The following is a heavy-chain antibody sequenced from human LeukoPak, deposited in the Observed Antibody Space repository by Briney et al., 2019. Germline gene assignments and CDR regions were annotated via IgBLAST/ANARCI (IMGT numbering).Heavy chain of an antibody. Sequence: ASVKVSCKASGYTFTGYYMHWVRQAPGQGLEWMGWINPNSGGTNYAQNFQGRVTMTRDTSITTAYMELSRLRSDDSAVYYCARGYCSAGSCFREFDFWGQGTLVTVSS. J-gene: IGHJ4*02. CDR1: GYTFTGYY. CDR3: ARGYCSAGSCFREFDF. D-gene: IGHD2-15*01. V-gene: IGHV1-2*02. CDR2: INPNSGGT.